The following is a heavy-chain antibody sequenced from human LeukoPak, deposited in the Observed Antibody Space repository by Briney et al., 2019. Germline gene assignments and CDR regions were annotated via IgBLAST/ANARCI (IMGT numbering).Heavy chain of an antibody. J-gene: IGHJ4*02. CDR1: GFTVSSNY. D-gene: IGHD1-20*01. V-gene: IGHV3-66*01. CDR2: IYSAGST. Sequence: GGSLRLSCAASGFTVSSNYMSWVRQAPGKGLEWVSVIYSAGSTYYADSVKGRVTISRDNSKNTAYLQMNSLRAEDTAVYFCAKDVNWNLRVWGQGTLVTVSS. CDR3: AKDVNWNLRV.